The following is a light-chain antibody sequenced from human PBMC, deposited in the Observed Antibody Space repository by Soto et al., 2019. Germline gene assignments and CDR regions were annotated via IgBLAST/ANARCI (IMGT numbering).Light chain of an antibody. V-gene: IGLV1-51*01. CDR2: DNY. Sequence: QSVLTQPPSMSAAPGQRVTISCSGTSSNIGDNYVSWYRQLPGTAPELLIYDNYKRPSGIPDRFSGSKSGTSASLAISGLQSEDEADYYCEAWDDSLNGPVFGGGTQLTVL. CDR3: EAWDDSLNGPV. J-gene: IGLJ7*01. CDR1: SSNIGDNY.